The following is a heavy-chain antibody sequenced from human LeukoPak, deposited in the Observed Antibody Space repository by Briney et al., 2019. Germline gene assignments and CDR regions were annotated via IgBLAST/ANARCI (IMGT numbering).Heavy chain of an antibody. V-gene: IGHV3-11*01. D-gene: IGHD6-13*01. CDR3: ARESGSDSSSWYSAGNWFDP. J-gene: IGHJ5*02. CDR1: GFTFSDYY. CDR2: ISSSGSTI. Sequence: GGSLRLSCAASGFTFSDYYMSWIRQAPGKGLEWVSYISSSGSTIYYADSVKGRFTISRDNAKNSLYLQMNSLRAEDTAVYYCARESGSDSSSWYSAGNWFDPWGQGTLVTVSS.